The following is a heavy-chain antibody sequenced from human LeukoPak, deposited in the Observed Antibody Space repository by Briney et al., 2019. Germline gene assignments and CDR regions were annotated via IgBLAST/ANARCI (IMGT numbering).Heavy chain of an antibody. CDR2: INPNSGGT. CDR3: ARDLFRSGSYWEELDY. J-gene: IGHJ4*02. CDR1: GYTFTGYY. V-gene: IGHV1-2*02. D-gene: IGHD1-26*01. Sequence: ASVKVSCKASGYTFTGYYMHWVRQAPGQGLEWMGWINPNSGGTNYAQKFQGRVTMTRDTSISTAYMELSRLRSDDTAVYYCARDLFRSGSYWEELDYWGQGTLVTVSS.